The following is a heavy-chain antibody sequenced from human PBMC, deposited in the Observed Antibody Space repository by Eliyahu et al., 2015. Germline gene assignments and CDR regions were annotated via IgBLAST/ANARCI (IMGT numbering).Heavy chain of an antibody. Sequence: EVQLFESGGGSVQPGGSLRLXXPSXXFAFNTYAMAWVRQAAGKGLEWVSSLTPSGGRTYYSDSARGRLTISRDNSKNTLYVQMNSLRNEDTAVYYCARCSSGSCYSVDLWGQGTVVTVS. J-gene: IGHJ5*02. V-gene: IGHV3-23*01. D-gene: IGHD2-15*01. CDR2: LTPSGGRT. CDR1: XFAFNTYA. CDR3: ARCSSGSCYSVDL.